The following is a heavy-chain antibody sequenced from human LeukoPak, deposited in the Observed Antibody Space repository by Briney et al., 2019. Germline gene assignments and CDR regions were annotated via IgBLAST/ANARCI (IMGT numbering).Heavy chain of an antibody. V-gene: IGHV4-39*01. J-gene: IGHJ5*02. CDR2: IHYSGST. CDR3: ARSRRVYSGFNWFDP. Sequence: SETLSLTCTVSGGSISSSSYYWGWIRQPPGKGLEWIGSIHYSGSTYYNPSLKSRVTISVDTSKNQFSLKLSSVTAADTAVYYCARSRRVYSGFNWFDPWGQGTLVTVSS. D-gene: IGHD5-12*01. CDR1: GGSISSSSYY.